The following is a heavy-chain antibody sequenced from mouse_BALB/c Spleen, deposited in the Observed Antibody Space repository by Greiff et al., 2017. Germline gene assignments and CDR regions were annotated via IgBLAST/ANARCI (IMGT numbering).Heavy chain of an antibody. J-gene: IGHJ4*01. D-gene: IGHD1-1*01. CDR2: IWGGGST. V-gene: IGHV2-6-7*01. CDR3: ARDLSYYGSSLYYYAMDY. Sequence: VQVVESGPGLVAPSQSLSITCTVSGFSLTGYGVNWVRQPPGKGLEWLGMIWGGGSTDYNSALKSRLSISKDNSKSQVFLKMNSLQTDDTARYYCARDLSYYGSSLYYYAMDYWGQGTSVTVSS. CDR1: GFSLTGYG.